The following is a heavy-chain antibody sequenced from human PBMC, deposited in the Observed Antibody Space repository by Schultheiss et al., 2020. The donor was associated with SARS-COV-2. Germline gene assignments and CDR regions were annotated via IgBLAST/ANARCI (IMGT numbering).Heavy chain of an antibody. CDR3: ARGDYYYDSSGYVGFDP. D-gene: IGHD3-22*01. J-gene: IGHJ5*02. Sequence: GGSLRLSCAASGFTFDDYAMHWVRQAPGKGLEWVSGISWNSGSIGYADSVKGRFTISRDNAKNSLYLQMNSLRAEDTALYYCARGDYYYDSSGYVGFDPWGQGTLVTVSS. CDR2: ISWNSGSI. V-gene: IGHV3-9*01. CDR1: GFTFDDYA.